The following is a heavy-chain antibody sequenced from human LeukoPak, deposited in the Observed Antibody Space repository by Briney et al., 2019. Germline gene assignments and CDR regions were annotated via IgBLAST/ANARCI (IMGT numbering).Heavy chain of an antibody. Sequence: ASVKVSCKASGYTFTSYYMHWVPQAPGQGLEWMGIINPSAGSTSYAQTFQGRVTMTRDTSTSTVYLELSSLTSEDTAVYYCATGPTVTRLDYWGQGTLVTVSS. CDR3: ATGPTVTRLDY. D-gene: IGHD4-17*01. CDR2: INPSAGST. CDR1: GYTFTSYY. J-gene: IGHJ4*02. V-gene: IGHV1-46*01.